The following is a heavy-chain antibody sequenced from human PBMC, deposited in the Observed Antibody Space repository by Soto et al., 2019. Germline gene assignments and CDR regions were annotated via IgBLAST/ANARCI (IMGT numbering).Heavy chain of an antibody. CDR1: GFTFSSYG. J-gene: IGHJ4*02. CDR2: ISYDGSNK. Sequence: GGSLRLSCAASGFTFSSYGMHWVRQAPGKGLEWVAVISYDGSNKYYADSVKGRFTISRDNSKNTLYLQMNSLRAEDTAVYYCAKDPSRGYSYGYSDYWGQGTLVTVSS. V-gene: IGHV3-30*18. CDR3: AKDPSRGYSYGYSDY. D-gene: IGHD5-18*01.